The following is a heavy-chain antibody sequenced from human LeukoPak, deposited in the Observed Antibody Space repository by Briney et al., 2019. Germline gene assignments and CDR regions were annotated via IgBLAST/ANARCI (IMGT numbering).Heavy chain of an antibody. D-gene: IGHD2-2*02. J-gene: IGHJ4*02. CDR1: GFTFSNAW. CDR3: TTGVGYCSSTSCYSFDY. V-gene: IGHV3-15*01. Sequence: GGSLRLSCAASGFTFSNAWMSWVRQAPGKGLEWVGRIKSKTDGGTTDYAAPVKGRFTISRDDSKNTLYLQMNSLKTEDTAVYYCTTGVGYCSSTSCYSFDYWGQGTLVTVSS. CDR2: IKSKTDGGTT.